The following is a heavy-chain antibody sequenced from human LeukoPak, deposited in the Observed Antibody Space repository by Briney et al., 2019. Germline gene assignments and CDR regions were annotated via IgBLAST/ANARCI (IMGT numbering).Heavy chain of an antibody. CDR1: GFTVSSNY. V-gene: IGHV3-53*01. D-gene: IGHD3-22*01. J-gene: IGHJ4*02. CDR2: IYSGGST. Sequence: GGSPRLSCAASGFTVSSNYMSWVRQAPGKGLEWVSVIYSGGSTYYADSVKGRFTISRDNSKNTLYLQMNSLRAEDTAVYYCARDRRHYYDSSGYYYGYYFDYWGQGTLVTVSS. CDR3: ARDRRHYYDSSGYYYGYYFDY.